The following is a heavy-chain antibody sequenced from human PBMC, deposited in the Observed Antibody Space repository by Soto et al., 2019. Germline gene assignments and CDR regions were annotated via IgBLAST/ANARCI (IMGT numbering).Heavy chain of an antibody. CDR1: GYTFTSYG. Sequence: QVHLVQSGAEVKKPGASVKVSGKASGYTFTSYGITWVRQAPGQGREGMGWISAHNGNTEYAQKLKGRVIVTRDTSTSTASMELRSLRCDDTAVYYCARGRYGGYWGQGALVTVSS. CDR2: ISAHNGNT. J-gene: IGHJ4*02. V-gene: IGHV1-18*01. CDR3: ARGRYGGY. D-gene: IGHD3-10*01.